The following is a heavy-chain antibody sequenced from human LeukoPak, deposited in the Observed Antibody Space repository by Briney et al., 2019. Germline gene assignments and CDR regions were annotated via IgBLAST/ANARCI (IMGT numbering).Heavy chain of an antibody. V-gene: IGHV3-48*02. D-gene: IGHD2/OR15-2a*01. Sequence: GGSLRLSCAASGYTFTSYSMSWVRQAPGKGLEWVSFISNSDDTRYYADSVRGRFTISRDDAKNSLYLQMSSLGDGDTAVYYCVRGYYSNSFDFWGQGTVVTVSS. J-gene: IGHJ3*01. CDR2: ISNSDDTR. CDR1: GYTFTSYS. CDR3: VRGYYSNSFDF.